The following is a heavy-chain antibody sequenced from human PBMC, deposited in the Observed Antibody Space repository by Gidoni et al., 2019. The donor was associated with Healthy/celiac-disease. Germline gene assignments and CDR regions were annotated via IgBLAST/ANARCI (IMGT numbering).Heavy chain of an antibody. V-gene: IGHV1-2*02. CDR1: GYPLPGTY. CDR3: ARNRPLRYFDWLGGHYGMDV. CDR2: INPNSGGT. J-gene: IGHJ6*02. Sequence: QVQRVQSGAAVKKPGASVKVSCKASGYPLPGTYIHWVRQAPRKGLAVMGWINPNSGGTNYGQKFQGRVTMTRDTSISTAYMELSRLRSDDTAVYYCARNRPLRYFDWLGGHYGMDVWGQGTTVTVSS. D-gene: IGHD3-9*01.